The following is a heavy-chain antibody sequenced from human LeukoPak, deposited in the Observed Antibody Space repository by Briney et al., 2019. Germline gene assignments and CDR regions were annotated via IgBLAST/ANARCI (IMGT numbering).Heavy chain of an antibody. CDR1: GFTFSSYG. D-gene: IGHD3-22*01. CDR3: AKAMYDSSGYYVGY. CDR2: IWYDGSNK. Sequence: GRSLRLSCAASGFTFSSYGMHWVRQAPGKGLEWEAVIWYDGSNKYYADSVKGRFTISRDNSKNTLYLQMNSLRAEDTAVYYCAKAMYDSSGYYVGYWGQGTLVTVSS. J-gene: IGHJ4*02. V-gene: IGHV3-33*06.